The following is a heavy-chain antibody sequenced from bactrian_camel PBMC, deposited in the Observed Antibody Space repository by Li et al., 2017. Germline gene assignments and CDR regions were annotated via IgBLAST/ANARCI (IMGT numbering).Heavy chain of an antibody. CDR2: IDSGGSA. Sequence: QVQLVESGGGLVQPGGSLRLACATSGFTFSNYYMSWVRQAPGKGLEWVAAIDSGGSARYAVSVAGRFTISRDNAKNTLYLQMNSLKPEDTSMYYCAAGRDRWLLRLQSRAYDYWGQGTQVTVS. V-gene: IGHV3S26*01. J-gene: IGHJ4*01. CDR3: AAGRDRWLLRLQSRAYDY. CDR1: GFTFSNYY. D-gene: IGHD1*01.